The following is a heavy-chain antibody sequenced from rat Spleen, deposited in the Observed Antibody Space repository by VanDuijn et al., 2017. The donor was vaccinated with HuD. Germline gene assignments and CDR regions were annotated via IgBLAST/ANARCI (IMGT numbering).Heavy chain of an antibody. CDR2: ISYDGSST. CDR1: GFTFSNYD. J-gene: IGHJ4*01. CDR3: TRDRGGVMDA. Sequence: EVQLVESGGGLVQPGRSMKLSCAASGFTFSNYDMAWVRQAPTKGLEWVASISYDGSSTYYRDSVKGRFTISRDNAKSTLYLQMNSLRSEDTATYYCTRDRGGVMDAWGQGASVTVSS. V-gene: IGHV5-20*01.